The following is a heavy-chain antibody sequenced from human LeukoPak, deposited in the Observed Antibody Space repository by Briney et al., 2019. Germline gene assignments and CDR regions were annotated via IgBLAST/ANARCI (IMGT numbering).Heavy chain of an antibody. CDR1: GGTLSSYA. J-gene: IGHJ4*02. Sequence: ASVKVSCKASGGTLSSYAISWVRQAPGQGLEWMGGIIPIFGTANYAQKFQGRVTITADESTSTAYMELSSLRSEDTAVYYCARAGRAYYDILTGYYCFDYWGQGTLVTVSS. D-gene: IGHD3-9*01. V-gene: IGHV1-69*13. CDR2: IIPIFGTA. CDR3: ARAGRAYYDILTGYYCFDY.